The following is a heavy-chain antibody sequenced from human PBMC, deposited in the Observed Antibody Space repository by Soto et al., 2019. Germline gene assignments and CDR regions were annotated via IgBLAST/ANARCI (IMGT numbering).Heavy chain of an antibody. CDR3: AKGPVIIAAAGIFDY. D-gene: IGHD6-13*01. V-gene: IGHV3-23*01. J-gene: IGHJ4*02. CDR2: ISGSGGST. CDR1: GFTFSSYA. Sequence: GGSLRLSCAASGFTFSSYAMSWVRQAPGKGLEWVSAISGSGGSTYYADSVKGRFTISRDNSKNTLYLQMSSLRAEDTAVYYCAKGPVIIAAAGIFDYWGQGTLVTVSS.